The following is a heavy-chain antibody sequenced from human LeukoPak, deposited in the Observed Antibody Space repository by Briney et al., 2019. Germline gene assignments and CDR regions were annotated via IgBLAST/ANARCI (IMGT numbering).Heavy chain of an antibody. J-gene: IGHJ4*02. CDR3: TRGAGWLIDY. V-gene: IGHV4-59*01. D-gene: IGHD3-16*01. Sequence: PSETLSLTCTVSDDSISDYYRGWIRQPPGKGLEWIGYFHNSGTSTYNPSLKSRVTISADTSNNQFSLKLNSLTTADTAVYYCTRGAGWLIDYWGQGILVTVSS. CDR2: FHNSGTS. CDR1: DDSISDYY.